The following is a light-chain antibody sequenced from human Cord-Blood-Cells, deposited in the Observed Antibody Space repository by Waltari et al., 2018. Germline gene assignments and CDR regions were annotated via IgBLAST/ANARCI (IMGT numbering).Light chain of an antibody. CDR2: GAS. J-gene: IGKJ1*01. CDR1: QSVSSN. Sequence: IEKTQSQATQSVSPGERATLTCRASQSVSSNLAWYQQKPGQAPRLLIYGASTRATGIPARFSGSGSGTEFTLTISSLQSEDFAVYYCQQYNNWWTFGQGTKVEIK. CDR3: QQYNNWWT. V-gene: IGKV3-15*01.